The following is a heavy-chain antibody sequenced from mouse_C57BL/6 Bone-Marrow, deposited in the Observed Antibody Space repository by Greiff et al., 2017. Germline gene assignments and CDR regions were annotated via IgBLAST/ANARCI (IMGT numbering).Heavy chain of an antibody. CDR2: ISSGGSYT. Sequence: VQVVESGGDLVKPGGSLKLSCAASGFTFSSYGMSWVRQTPDKRLEWVATISSGGSYTNYPDSVKGRFTISSDTAKNTLYLQSRSLKSEYTALYFCARLPYYDCGSDGWFAYGGQGTLVTVSA. V-gene: IGHV5-6*01. CDR1: GFTFSSYG. CDR3: ARLPYYDCGSDGWFAY. D-gene: IGHD1-1*01. J-gene: IGHJ3*01.